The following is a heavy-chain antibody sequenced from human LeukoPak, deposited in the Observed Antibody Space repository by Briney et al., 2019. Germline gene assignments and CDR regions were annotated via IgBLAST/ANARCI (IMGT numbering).Heavy chain of an antibody. CDR2: ISASSGNR. D-gene: IGHD2-21*01. CDR1: GYTFTNYH. CDR3: ARSSQEEAIIRPSDY. J-gene: IGHJ4*02. Sequence: ASVKVSCKASGYTFTNYHINWVRQAPGQGLEWMGWISASSGNRNYAQKLQGRATMTTDTSTTTAYMELRNLRSDDTAVYYCARSSQEEAIIRPSDYWGQGTLVTVSS. V-gene: IGHV1-18*04.